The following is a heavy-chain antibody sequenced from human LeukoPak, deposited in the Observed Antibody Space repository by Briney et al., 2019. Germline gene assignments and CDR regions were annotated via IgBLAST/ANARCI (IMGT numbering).Heavy chain of an antibody. V-gene: IGHV3-72*01. CDR3: ARERYSGSYFLGAFDI. J-gene: IGHJ3*02. CDR2: TRNKANAYST. Sequence: GSLRLSCAASGFTFSDHFMDWVRQAPGKGLEWIGRTRNKANAYSTEYAASVSGRFTVSRDDSKSSLYLQMNSLKSEDTAVYYCARERYSGSYFLGAFDIWGQGTIVTVSS. D-gene: IGHD1-26*01. CDR1: GFTFSDHF.